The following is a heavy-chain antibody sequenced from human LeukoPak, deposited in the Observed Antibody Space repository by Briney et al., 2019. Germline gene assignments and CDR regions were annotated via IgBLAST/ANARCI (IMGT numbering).Heavy chain of an antibody. CDR3: AGDGDCWHRFDD. Sequence: PSETLSLTCTVSVASINVYYWTGLRPPPEKGREGVWNIFRSGSSNYNTSLKSRVTISVEPSKNQFSLRLSSVTAADTAVYYWAGDGDCWHRFDDWGRGTLVTVSS. J-gene: IGHJ4*02. CDR1: VASINVYY. V-gene: IGHV4-59*01. CDR2: IFRSGSS. D-gene: IGHD2-21*02.